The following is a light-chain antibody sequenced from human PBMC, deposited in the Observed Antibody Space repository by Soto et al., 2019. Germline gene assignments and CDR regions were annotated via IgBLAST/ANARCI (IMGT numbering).Light chain of an antibody. CDR2: RTS. Sequence: EIVMTQSPATLSVSPGERATLSCRASQSISSNLAWYQQKPGQAPRLLMFRTSSRATGFPARFSGGGSGTEFNLTVSDVQPEDFALYCCHQRQSWPRTFGQGTKVDI. CDR3: HQRQSWPRT. J-gene: IGKJ1*01. V-gene: IGKV3-15*01. CDR1: QSISSN.